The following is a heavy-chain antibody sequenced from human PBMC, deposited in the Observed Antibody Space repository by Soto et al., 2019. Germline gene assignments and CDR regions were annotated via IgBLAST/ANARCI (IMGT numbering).Heavy chain of an antibody. CDR1: GGSISSSNW. Sequence: SETLSLTCAVSGGSISSSNWWSWVRQHPGKGLEWIGEIYHSGSTNYNPSLKSRVTISVDKSKNQFSLKLSSVTAADTAVYYCARVYCTNGVCERNWFDPWGQGTLVTVSS. V-gene: IGHV4-4*02. CDR3: ARVYCTNGVCERNWFDP. D-gene: IGHD2-8*01. CDR2: IYHSGST. J-gene: IGHJ5*02.